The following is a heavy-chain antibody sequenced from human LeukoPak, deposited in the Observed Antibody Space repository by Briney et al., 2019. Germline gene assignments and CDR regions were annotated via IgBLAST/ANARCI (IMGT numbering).Heavy chain of an antibody. V-gene: IGHV5-51*01. CDR2: IYPADSDT. CDR3: AIYSDTYYFDH. D-gene: IGHD1-26*01. J-gene: IGHJ4*02. CDR1: GYIFIHYW. Sequence: GESLKISCQVSGYIFIHYWIGWVRQMPGKGLESMGIIYPADSDTTYSPSFQGQVTISADKSISTAYLQWSSLKASDTAMYYCAIYSDTYYFDHWGQGTLVTVSS.